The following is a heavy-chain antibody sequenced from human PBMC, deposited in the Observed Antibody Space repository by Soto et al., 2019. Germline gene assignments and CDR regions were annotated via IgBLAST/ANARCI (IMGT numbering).Heavy chain of an antibody. CDR1: GYTFTNYE. Sequence: ASVKVSCKASGYTFTNYETIWVRQATGQGLEWMGWMNPNSGDTVDAQKFQGRLTMTRDTSISTAYMELSSLTSDDTAVYYCARGRGGYCSGGICYRFLDPWSQGTLVT. CDR2: MNPNSGDT. J-gene: IGHJ5*02. CDR3: ARGRGGYCSGGICYRFLDP. V-gene: IGHV1-8*01. D-gene: IGHD2-15*01.